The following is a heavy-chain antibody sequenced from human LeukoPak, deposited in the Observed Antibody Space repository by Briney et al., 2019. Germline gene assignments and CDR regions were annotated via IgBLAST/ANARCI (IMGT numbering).Heavy chain of an antibody. D-gene: IGHD1-26*01. J-gene: IGHJ6*03. V-gene: IGHV1-69*06. Sequence: EASVKVSCKASGGTFSSYAISWVRQAPGQGLEWMGRIIPIFGTANYAQKFQGRVTITADKSTSTAYMELSSLRSEDTAVYYCASRVGATSYYYYYYMDVWGKGTTVTVSS. CDR2: IIPIFGTA. CDR1: GGTFSSYA. CDR3: ASRVGATSYYYYYYMDV.